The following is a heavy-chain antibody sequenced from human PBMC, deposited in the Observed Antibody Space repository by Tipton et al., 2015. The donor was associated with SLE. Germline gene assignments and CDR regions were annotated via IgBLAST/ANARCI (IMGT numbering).Heavy chain of an antibody. CDR3: ARVGVVTPFDY. CDR2: IYHSGST. CDR1: GGSIRNGGYS. Sequence: TLSLTCAVSGGSIRNGGYSWNWIRQPPGKGLEWIGYIYHSGSTYYNPSLKSRVTISVDRSKNQFSLKLSSVTAADTAVYYCARVGVVTPFDYWGQGTLVTVSS. V-gene: IGHV4-30-2*01. J-gene: IGHJ4*02. D-gene: IGHD4-23*01.